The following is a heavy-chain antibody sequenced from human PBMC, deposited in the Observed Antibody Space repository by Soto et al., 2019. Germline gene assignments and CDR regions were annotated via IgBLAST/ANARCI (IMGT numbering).Heavy chain of an antibody. CDR2: IKQDGSEK. CDR3: ARDGRLVIDYFDY. D-gene: IGHD2-21*01. Sequence: GSLRLSCAASGFTFSSYWMSWVRQAPGKGLEWVANIKQDGSEKYYVDSVKGRFTISRDNAKNSLYLQMNSLRAEDTAVYYCARDGRLVIDYFDYWGQGTLVTVSS. V-gene: IGHV3-7*01. J-gene: IGHJ4*02. CDR1: GFTFSSYW.